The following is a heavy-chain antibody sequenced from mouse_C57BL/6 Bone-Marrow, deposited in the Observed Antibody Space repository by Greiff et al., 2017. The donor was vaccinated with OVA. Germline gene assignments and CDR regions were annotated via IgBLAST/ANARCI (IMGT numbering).Heavy chain of an antibody. J-gene: IGHJ4*01. D-gene: IGHD2-5*01. CDR2: IYPSDSET. Sequence: QVQLQQPGAELVRPGSSVKLSCKASGYTFTSYWMDWVKQRPGQGLEWIGNIYPSDSETHYNQKFKDKATLTVDKSSSTAYMPLSSLTSEDSAVYYCARGGRAYYSNYPCAMDYWGQGTSVTVSS. CDR3: ARGGRAYYSNYPCAMDY. V-gene: IGHV1-61*01. CDR1: GYTFTSYW.